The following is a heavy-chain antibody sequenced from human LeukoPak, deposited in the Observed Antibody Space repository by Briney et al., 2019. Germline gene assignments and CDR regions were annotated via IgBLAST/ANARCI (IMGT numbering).Heavy chain of an antibody. V-gene: IGHV4-59*08. Sequence: PSETLSLTCTVSDGSISSYYWSWLRQPPGKGLEWIGYIYYSGSTNYNPSVKSRVTISVDTSKNQFSLKLSSVTAADTAVYYCARRLGVMNPFDYWGQGTLVTVSS. J-gene: IGHJ4*02. CDR2: IYYSGST. CDR1: DGSISSYY. CDR3: ARRLGVMNPFDY. D-gene: IGHD3-22*01.